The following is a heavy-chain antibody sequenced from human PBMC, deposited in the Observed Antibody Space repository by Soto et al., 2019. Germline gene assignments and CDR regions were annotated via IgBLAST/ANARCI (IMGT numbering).Heavy chain of an antibody. CDR1: GLTFSSYA. CDR2: ISYDGSNK. V-gene: IGHV3-30-3*01. CDR3: ARDGAAGRFLERLSSNYYYYYGMDV. J-gene: IGHJ6*02. D-gene: IGHD3-3*01. Sequence: PGGSLRLSCAASGLTFSSYAMHWVRQAPGKGLEWVAVISYDGSNKYYADSVKGRFTISRDNSKNTLYLQMNSLRAEDTAVYYCARDGAAGRFLERLSSNYYYYYGMDVWGQGTTVTVSS.